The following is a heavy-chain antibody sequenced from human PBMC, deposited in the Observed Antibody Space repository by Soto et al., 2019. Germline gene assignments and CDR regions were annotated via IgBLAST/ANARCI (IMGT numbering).Heavy chain of an antibody. CDR3: AREDRDRETGLVPAAIDGMDV. V-gene: IGHV1-69*13. J-gene: IGHJ6*02. Sequence: GASVKVSCKASGGTFSSYTISWVRQAPGQGLEWMGRIIPIFGTASYAQKFQGRVTITADESTSTAYMELSSLRSDDTAVYYCAREDRDRETGLVPAAIDGMDVWGQGTTVTVSS. CDR1: GGTFSSYT. D-gene: IGHD2-2*01. CDR2: IIPIFGTA.